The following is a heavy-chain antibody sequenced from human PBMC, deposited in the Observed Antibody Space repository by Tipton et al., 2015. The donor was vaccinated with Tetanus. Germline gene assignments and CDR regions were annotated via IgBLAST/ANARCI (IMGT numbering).Heavy chain of an antibody. D-gene: IGHD3-22*01. Sequence: TLSLTCTVSGGSISSGDYYWSWIRQPPGKGLEWIGYIYYSGSTYYNPSLKSRVTVSVDTSKNQFSLKLSSVTAAVTAVYYCARLRYDSSGYRFDYWGQGTLVTVSS. CDR1: GGSISSGDYY. CDR3: ARLRYDSSGYRFDY. J-gene: IGHJ4*02. V-gene: IGHV4-30-4*01. CDR2: IYYSGST.